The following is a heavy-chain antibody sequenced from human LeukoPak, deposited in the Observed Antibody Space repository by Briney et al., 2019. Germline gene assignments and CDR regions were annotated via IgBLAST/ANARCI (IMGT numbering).Heavy chain of an antibody. V-gene: IGHV3-30-3*01. Sequence: PGGSLRLSCAASGFTFSSYAMSWVRQAPGKGLEWVAVISYDGSNKYYADSVKGRFTISGDNSKNTLYLQMNSLRAEDTAVYYCARDAVAGTEDGYYYYGMDVWGQGTTVTVSS. D-gene: IGHD6-19*01. CDR3: ARDAVAGTEDGYYYYGMDV. CDR1: GFTFSSYA. J-gene: IGHJ6*02. CDR2: ISYDGSNK.